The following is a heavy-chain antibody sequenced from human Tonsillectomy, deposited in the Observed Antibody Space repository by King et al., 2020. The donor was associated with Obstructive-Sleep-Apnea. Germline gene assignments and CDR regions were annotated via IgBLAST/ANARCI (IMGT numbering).Heavy chain of an antibody. J-gene: IGHJ4*02. V-gene: IGHV3-7*03. Sequence: FFPPVCSLLLSFSSSFFPFLLSLLSFFRPSPWKGLEWVANIKQDGSEKYYVDSVKGRFTISRDNAKNSLYLQMNSLRAEDTAVYYCARDRGLRYWGQGTLVTVSS. CDR2: IKQDGSEK. CDR1: FFPFLLSL. CDR3: ARDRGLRY. D-gene: IGHD4-17*01.